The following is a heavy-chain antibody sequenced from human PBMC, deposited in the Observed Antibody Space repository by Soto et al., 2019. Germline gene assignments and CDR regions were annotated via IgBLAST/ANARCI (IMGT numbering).Heavy chain of an antibody. CDR2: ISYDGKNN. CDR1: GCTFRNYA. CDR3: EKDSDFGGYGNIDF. V-gene: IGHV3-30*18. J-gene: IGHJ4*02. Sequence: SLRLSYTTSGCTFRNYAIHWVLQAPGKGLECVAFISYDGKNNYYADSVKGRFTVSRDNSKNTLFLQMNSLRVEDTAVYYCEKDSDFGGYGNIDFWGKGVLVTVS. D-gene: IGHD3-16*01.